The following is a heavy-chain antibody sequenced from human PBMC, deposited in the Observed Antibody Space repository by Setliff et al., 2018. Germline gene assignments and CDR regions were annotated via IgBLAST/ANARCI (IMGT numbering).Heavy chain of an antibody. D-gene: IGHD5-12*01. J-gene: IGHJ3*01. CDR2: VYYSGSI. CDR1: GGSISDSHYY. V-gene: IGHV4-39*01. CDR3: ARQVEMATIAFDV. Sequence: SETLSLTCTVSGGSISDSHYYWGWFRQPPGMRPEWIGTVYYSGSIYYNPSLKSRVTLFVDTSKDQFSPRLTSMTAADTAVYYCARQVEMATIAFDVWGQGTMVTVSS.